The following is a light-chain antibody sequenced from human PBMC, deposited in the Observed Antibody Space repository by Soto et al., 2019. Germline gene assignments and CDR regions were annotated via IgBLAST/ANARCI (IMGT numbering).Light chain of an antibody. CDR1: QSVSSY. CDR2: DAS. J-gene: IGKJ5*01. V-gene: IGKV3-11*01. CDR3: QQRSNWPIT. Sequence: ELGLTQSPATLSLSPGEIATLCCRASQSVSSYLAWYRQKPGQAPRLLIYDASNRATGIPARFSGSGSGTDFTLTISSLEPEDFAVYYCQQRSNWPITFGQGTRLEIK.